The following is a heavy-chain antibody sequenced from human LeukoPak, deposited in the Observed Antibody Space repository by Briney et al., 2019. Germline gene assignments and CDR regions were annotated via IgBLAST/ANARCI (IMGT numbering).Heavy chain of an antibody. D-gene: IGHD2/OR15-2a*01. Sequence: GASLRLSCAASGFGFGAYAMIWVRQAPGKGLEWVSLIHNDAATTYYADSVRGRFTVSRDNSKNTLYLEMNSLRAEDTAVYYCARGKGGTSFNYCFDYWGQGTPVSVSS. CDR1: GFGFGAYA. CDR2: IHNDAATT. J-gene: IGHJ4*02. CDR3: ARGKGGTSFNYCFDY. V-gene: IGHV3-23*03.